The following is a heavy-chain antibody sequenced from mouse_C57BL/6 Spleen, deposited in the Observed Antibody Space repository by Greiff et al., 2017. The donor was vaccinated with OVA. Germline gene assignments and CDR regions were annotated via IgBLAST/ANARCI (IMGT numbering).Heavy chain of an antibody. J-gene: IGHJ2*01. Sequence: EVMLVESGGGLVKPGGSLKLSCAASGFTFSSYAMSWVRQTPEKRLEWVATISDGGSYTYYPDNVKGRFTISRDNAKNNLYLQMSHLKSEDTAMSCCARALYVDYWGQGTTRTGSS. V-gene: IGHV5-4*03. CDR3: ARALYVDY. CDR2: ISDGGSYT. CDR1: GFTFSSYA.